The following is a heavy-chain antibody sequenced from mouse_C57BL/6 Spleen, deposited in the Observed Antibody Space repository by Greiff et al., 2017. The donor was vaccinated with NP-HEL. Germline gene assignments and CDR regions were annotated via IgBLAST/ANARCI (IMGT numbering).Heavy chain of an antibody. V-gene: IGHV14-4*01. D-gene: IGHD2-2*01. CDR2: IDPENGDT. Sequence: VHVKQSGAELVRPGASVKLSCTASGFNIKDDYMHWVKQRPEQGLEWIGWIDPENGDTEYASKFQGKATITADTSSNTAYLQLSSLTSEDTAVYYCTTDGYDKVFDYWGQGTTLTVSS. CDR1: GFNIKDDY. CDR3: TTDGYDKVFDY. J-gene: IGHJ2*01.